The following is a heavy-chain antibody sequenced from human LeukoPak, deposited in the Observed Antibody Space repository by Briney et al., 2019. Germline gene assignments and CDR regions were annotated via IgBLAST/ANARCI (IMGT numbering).Heavy chain of an antibody. CDR1: GYSFTSYW. CDR2: IYPGDSDT. Sequence: GESLKISCKGSGYSFTSYWIGWVRQMPGKGLEWMGIIYPGDSDTRYSPSFQGQVTISADKSISTAYLQWSSLKASDTAMYYCARQSTGYNFYIWFDYWGQGTLVTVSS. D-gene: IGHD1-20*01. CDR3: ARQSTGYNFYIWFDY. V-gene: IGHV5-51*01. J-gene: IGHJ4*02.